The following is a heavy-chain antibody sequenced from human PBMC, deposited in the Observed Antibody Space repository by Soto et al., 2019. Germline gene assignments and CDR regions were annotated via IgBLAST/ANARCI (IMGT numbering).Heavy chain of an antibody. D-gene: IGHD2-15*01. CDR1: GFTFNDYA. V-gene: IGHV3-23*01. CDR2: ISGSADKT. CDR3: AKDAGDFRDWDCRGGSCFPDGMDV. Sequence: GGSLRLSCVASGFTFNDYAMTWVRQAPGKGLEWVSIISGSADKTYFAESVAGRFTISRDNPKNTLYLQMNNVRAEDTAIYYCAKDAGDFRDWDCRGGSCFPDGMDVWGQGTTVTVSS. J-gene: IGHJ6*02.